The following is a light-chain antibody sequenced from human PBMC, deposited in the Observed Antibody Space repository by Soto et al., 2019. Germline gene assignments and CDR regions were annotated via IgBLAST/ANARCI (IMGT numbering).Light chain of an antibody. Sequence: QSALTQPDSVSGSPGQSITISCTGTSSDVGGYNYVSWYQQHPGKAPILMIYDVSNRPSGGSNRLSGSKSGNTASLTISGLQAEDEAYYYCSSYTSSSTLLYVFVTGTKLTVL. V-gene: IGLV2-14*01. J-gene: IGLJ1*01. CDR3: SSYTSSSTLLYV. CDR2: DVS. CDR1: SSDVGGYNY.